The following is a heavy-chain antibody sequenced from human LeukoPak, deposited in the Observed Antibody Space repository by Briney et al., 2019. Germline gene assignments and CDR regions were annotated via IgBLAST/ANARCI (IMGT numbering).Heavy chain of an antibody. Sequence: GGSLRLSCAASGFTVSSNYMSWFRQAPGKGLEWVSVIYSGGSTYYADSVKGRFTISRDNSKNTLYLQMNSLRAEDTAVYYCARDSPDFYGGKPVFDYWGQGTLVTVSS. D-gene: IGHD4-23*01. CDR2: IYSGGST. V-gene: IGHV3-66*02. J-gene: IGHJ4*02. CDR3: ARDSPDFYGGKPVFDY. CDR1: GFTVSSNY.